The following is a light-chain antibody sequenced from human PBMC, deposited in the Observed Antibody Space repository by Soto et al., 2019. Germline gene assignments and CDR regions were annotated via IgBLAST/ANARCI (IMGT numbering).Light chain of an antibody. CDR2: LNSDGSH. V-gene: IGLV4-69*01. J-gene: IGLJ2*01. CDR1: SGHTTYA. Sequence: QSVLTQSPSASASLGASVKLTCTLSSGHTTYAIAWYQQQPKKGPRYLIKLNSDGSHTKGDGIPDRFSGSSSGAERYLSXXXLQSEDEADYYCQTWGTGIVFGGGTKLTVL. CDR3: QTWGTGIV.